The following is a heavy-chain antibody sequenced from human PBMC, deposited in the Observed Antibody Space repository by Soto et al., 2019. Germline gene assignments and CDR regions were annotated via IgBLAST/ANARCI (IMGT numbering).Heavy chain of an antibody. CDR3: ARGNSYGFVNWFDP. CDR2: IYYGGST. V-gene: IGHV4-31*03. CDR1: GDSISSADHY. J-gene: IGHJ5*02. Sequence: SETLSLTCTVPGDSISSADHYWSWIRQHPGKGLEWIGYIYYGGSTYYNPSLKSRVFISVDTSKNQFSLHLTSVTATDTAVYYCARGNSYGFVNWFDPWGQGTLVTVSS. D-gene: IGHD3-3*01.